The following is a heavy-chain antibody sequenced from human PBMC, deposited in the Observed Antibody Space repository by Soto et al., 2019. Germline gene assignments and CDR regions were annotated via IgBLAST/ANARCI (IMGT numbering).Heavy chain of an antibody. Sequence: QVQLVQSGAEVKKPGASVKVSCKASGYTFTGSSMHWVRQAPGQGLEWMGWINPNSGGPNYAQKFQGRVTMTRATSIRTAYMELSRLRSDDTAVDYCPRGGGVAADCPAPGGQGTLVTVSS. CDR2: INPNSGGP. J-gene: IGHJ5*02. D-gene: IGHD6-13*01. CDR3: PRGGGVAADCPAP. CDR1: GYTFTGSS. V-gene: IGHV1-2*02.